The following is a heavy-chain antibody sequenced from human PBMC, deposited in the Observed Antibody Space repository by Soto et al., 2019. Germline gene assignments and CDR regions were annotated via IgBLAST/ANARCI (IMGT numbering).Heavy chain of an antibody. D-gene: IGHD2-15*01. CDR3: ARGSGCLTVY. CDR2: IDSSGTT. Sequence: QVQLHEPGPALVKPSETLSLTCTVSDVSTTNFFWKWFRQSPGKGLEWIGIIDSSGTTTYNPPLESRITISLDKYRSQLTLRVSAVSATDTAVLYCARGSGCLTVYGGQGTQVTVST. V-gene: IGHV4-59*12. J-gene: IGHJ4*02. CDR1: DVSTTNFF.